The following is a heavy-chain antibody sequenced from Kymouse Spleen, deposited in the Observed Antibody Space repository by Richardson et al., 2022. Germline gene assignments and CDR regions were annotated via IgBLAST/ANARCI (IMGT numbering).Heavy chain of an antibody. CDR3: AKVRRDPISSKLYCSSTSCYDGYGMDV. CDR1: GFTFSSYG. V-gene: IGHV3-30*18. J-gene: IGHJ6*02. D-gene: IGHD2-2*02. CDR2: ISYDGSNK. Sequence: QVQLVESGGGVVQPGRSLRLSCAASGFTFSSYGMHWVRQAPGKGLEWVAVISYDGSNKYYADSVKGRFTISRDNSKNTLYLQMNSLRAEDTAVYYCAKVRRDPISSKLYCSSTSCYDGYGMDVWGQGTTVTVSS.